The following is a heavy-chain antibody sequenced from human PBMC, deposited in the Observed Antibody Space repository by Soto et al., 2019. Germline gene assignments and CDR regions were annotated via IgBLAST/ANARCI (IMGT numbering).Heavy chain of an antibody. CDR1: GFTFSSYW. Sequence: PGGSLRLSCAASGFTFSSYWMHWVRQAPGKGLVWVSRINSDGSSTSYADSVKGRFTISRDNAKNTLYLQMNSLRAEDTAVYYCARVLYFVLMVYAIAPPYGMDVWGQGTTVTVSS. J-gene: IGHJ6*02. D-gene: IGHD2-8*01. V-gene: IGHV3-74*01. CDR3: ARVLYFVLMVYAIAPPYGMDV. CDR2: INSDGSST.